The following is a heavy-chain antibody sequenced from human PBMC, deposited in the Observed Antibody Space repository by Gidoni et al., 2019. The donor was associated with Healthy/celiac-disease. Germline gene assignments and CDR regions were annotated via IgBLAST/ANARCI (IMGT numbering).Heavy chain of an antibody. CDR3: ASPEISGAGLFDY. CDR1: GFTFSSYA. J-gene: IGHJ4*02. Sequence: QVQLVESGGGVVQPGRSLRLSCAASGFTFSSYAMHWVRQAPGKGSEWWAVISYDGSNKYYADSVKGRFTISRDNSKNTLYLQMNSLRAEDTAVYYCASPEISGAGLFDYWGQGTLVTVSS. D-gene: IGHD1-26*01. V-gene: IGHV3-30-3*01. CDR2: ISYDGSNK.